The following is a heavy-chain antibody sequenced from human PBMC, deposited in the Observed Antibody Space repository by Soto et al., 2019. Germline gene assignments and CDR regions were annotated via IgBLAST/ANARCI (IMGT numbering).Heavy chain of an antibody. V-gene: IGHV5-10-1*01. CDR3: ARGGIVGATESYYYYGMDV. CDR1: GYSFTSYW. J-gene: IGHJ6*02. D-gene: IGHD1-26*01. Sequence: GESLKISCKGSGYSFTSYWISWVRQMPGKGLEWMGRIDPSDSYTNYSPSFQGHVTISADKSISTAYLQWSSLKASDTAMYYCARGGIVGATESYYYYGMDVWGQGTTVTAP. CDR2: IDPSDSYT.